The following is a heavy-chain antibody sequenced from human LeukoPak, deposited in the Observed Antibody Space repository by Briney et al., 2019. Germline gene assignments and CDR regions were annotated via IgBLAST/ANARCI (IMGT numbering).Heavy chain of an antibody. CDR3: ARLGPLDAFDI. V-gene: IGHV3-7*01. J-gene: IGHJ3*02. CDR2: IKQDGSEK. Sequence: PGGSLRLSCAASGFTFNNYWMSWVRQAPGTGLEWVANIKQDGSEKYYVDSVKGRFSISRVNAKNSLYLQMNSLRAEDTAVYYCARLGPLDAFDIWGQGTMVTVSS. CDR1: GFTFNNYW.